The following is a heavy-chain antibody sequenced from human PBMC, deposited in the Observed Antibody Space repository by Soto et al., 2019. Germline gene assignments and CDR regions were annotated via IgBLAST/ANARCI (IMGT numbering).Heavy chain of an antibody. V-gene: IGHV4-39*01. CDR2: IYYSGST. CDR3: ARLNYDSSGYYPDY. Sequence: SETLSLTCTVSGGSISSSSYYWGWIRQPPGKGLEWIGSIYYSGSTYYNPSLKSRVTISVDTSKNQFSLKLSSVTASDSAVYYCARLNYDSSGYYPDYWGQGTLVTVSS. J-gene: IGHJ4*02. CDR1: GGSISSSSYY. D-gene: IGHD3-22*01.